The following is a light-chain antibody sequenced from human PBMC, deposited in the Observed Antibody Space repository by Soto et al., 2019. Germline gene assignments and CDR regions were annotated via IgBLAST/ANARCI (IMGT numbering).Light chain of an antibody. J-gene: IGLJ1*01. CDR3: ASYTTSSTYV. V-gene: IGLV2-14*01. CDR2: DVS. Sequence: QSVLNXPASVSGSPGESIGISSTGTSSDVGGYSYVSWYQQQPGKAPKLVISDVSNRPSGVSDRFSGSKSGNTASLTISGLQTEDEADYYCASYTTSSTYVFGTGTKVTVL. CDR1: SSDVGGYSY.